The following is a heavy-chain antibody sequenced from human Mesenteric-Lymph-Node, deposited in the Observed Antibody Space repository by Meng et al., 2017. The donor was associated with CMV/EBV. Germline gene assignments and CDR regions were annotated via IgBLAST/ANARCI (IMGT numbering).Heavy chain of an antibody. V-gene: IGHV5-51*01. J-gene: IGHJ6*02. D-gene: IGHD5-24*01. CDR1: GYSFTSYW. Sequence: GGSLRLSCKGSGYSFTSYWIGWVRQMPGKGLEWMGSIYPGDSDTRYSPSFQGQVTISADRSISTAYLQWSSLKASDTAMYYCARYEMGYFYYGMDVWGQGTTVTVSS. CDR2: IYPGDSDT. CDR3: ARYEMGYFYYGMDV.